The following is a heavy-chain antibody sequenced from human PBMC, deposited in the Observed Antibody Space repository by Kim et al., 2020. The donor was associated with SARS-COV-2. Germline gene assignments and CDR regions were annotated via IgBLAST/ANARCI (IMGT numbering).Heavy chain of an antibody. J-gene: IGHJ1*01. D-gene: IGHD2-21*02. V-gene: IGHV1-18*01. CDR1: GYTFTSYG. Sequence: ASVKVSCKASGYTFTSYGISWVRQAPGQGLEWMGWISAYNGNTNYAQKLQGRVTMTTDTSTSTAYMELRSLRSDDTAVYYCARDRKLAYCGGDCLNYFQHWGQGTLVTVSS. CDR3: ARDRKLAYCGGDCLNYFQH. CDR2: ISAYNGNT.